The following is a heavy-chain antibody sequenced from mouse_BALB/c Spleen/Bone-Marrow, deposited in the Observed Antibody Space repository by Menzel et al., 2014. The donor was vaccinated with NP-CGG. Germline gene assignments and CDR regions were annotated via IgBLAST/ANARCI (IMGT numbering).Heavy chain of an antibody. CDR3: ARVYGNYDAMDY. CDR1: GYTFTTYT. D-gene: IGHD2-1*01. J-gene: IGHJ4*01. V-gene: IGHV1-4*01. CDR2: INPSSGYT. Sequence: QVQLKESGAELARPGASVKMSCRASGYTFTTYTMHWVKQRPGQGLEWIGHINPSSGYTYYNQKFKDKATLTADKSSSAAYLQLSSLTSEDSAVYYCARVYGNYDAMDYWGQGTSVTVSS.